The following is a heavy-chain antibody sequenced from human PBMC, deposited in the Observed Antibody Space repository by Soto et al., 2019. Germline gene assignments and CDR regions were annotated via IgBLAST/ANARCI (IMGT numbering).Heavy chain of an antibody. V-gene: IGHV3-23*01. CDR1: GFTFSSYA. J-gene: IGHJ4*02. Sequence: GGSLRLSCAASGFTFSSYAMTWVRQAPGKGLEWVSTTSGTGGNTYYADSVKGRFTISRDNSKNTVYLHMNSLRAEDTAVYYCVKAVYLLDFDYWGQGTLVTVSS. CDR3: VKAVYLLDFDY. CDR2: TSGTGGNT. D-gene: IGHD1-20*01.